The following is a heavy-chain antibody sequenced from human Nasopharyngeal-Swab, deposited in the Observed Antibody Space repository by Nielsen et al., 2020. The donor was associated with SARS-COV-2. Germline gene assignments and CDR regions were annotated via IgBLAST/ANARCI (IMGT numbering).Heavy chain of an antibody. CDR2: IHPGDSDT. V-gene: IGHV5-51*01. J-gene: IGHJ4*02. CDR3: ARQSSGWYPDDY. CDR1: GYGFSSYW. Sequence: GESLKISCKGSGYGFSSYWIAWVRQMPGKGLEWMGIIHPGDSDTRYSPSFQGQVTISADKSISTAYLQWSSLKASDTAMYYCARQSSGWYPDDYWGQGTLVTVSS. D-gene: IGHD6-19*01.